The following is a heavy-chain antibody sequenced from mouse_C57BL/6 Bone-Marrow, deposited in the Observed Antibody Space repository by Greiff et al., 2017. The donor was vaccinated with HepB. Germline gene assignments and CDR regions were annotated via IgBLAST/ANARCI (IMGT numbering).Heavy chain of an antibody. V-gene: IGHV1-55*01. D-gene: IGHD2-3*01. Sequence: QVQLQQPGAELVKPGASVKMSCKASGYTFTSYWITWVKQRPGQGLEWIGDIYPGSGSTKYNEKFKSKATLTVDTSSSTAYMQLSSLTSEDSAVYYCARSIDGYSYYYAMDYWGQGTSVTVSS. CDR2: IYPGSGST. J-gene: IGHJ4*01. CDR3: ARSIDGYSYYYAMDY. CDR1: GYTFTSYW.